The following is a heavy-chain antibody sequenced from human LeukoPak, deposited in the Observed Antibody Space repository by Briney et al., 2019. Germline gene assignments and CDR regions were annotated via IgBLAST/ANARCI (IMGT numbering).Heavy chain of an antibody. Sequence: ASVKVSCKASGYTFTNYCISWVRQAPGQGLEWMGWISAYNGNTNYAHKLQGRVTMTTDTSTSTAYMELRSLRSDDTAVYYCARDQGFGYYDYVWGSYRLYYFDYWGQGTLVTVSS. D-gene: IGHD3-16*02. CDR3: ARDQGFGYYDYVWGSYRLYYFDY. CDR2: ISAYNGNT. CDR1: GYTFTNYC. J-gene: IGHJ4*02. V-gene: IGHV1-18*04.